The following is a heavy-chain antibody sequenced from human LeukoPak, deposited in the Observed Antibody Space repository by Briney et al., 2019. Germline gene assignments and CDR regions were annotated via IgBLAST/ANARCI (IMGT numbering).Heavy chain of an antibody. V-gene: IGHV1-18*01. Sequence: ASVKVSCKASGYTFTSYGISWVRQAPGQGLEWMGWISAYNGNTNYAQKLQGRVTMTTDTSTSTAYMELRSLRSDDTAVYYCARDFEELVAAGDVFDYWGQGTLVTVSS. D-gene: IGHD6-13*01. J-gene: IGHJ4*02. CDR1: GYTFTSYG. CDR2: ISAYNGNT. CDR3: ARDFEELVAAGDVFDY.